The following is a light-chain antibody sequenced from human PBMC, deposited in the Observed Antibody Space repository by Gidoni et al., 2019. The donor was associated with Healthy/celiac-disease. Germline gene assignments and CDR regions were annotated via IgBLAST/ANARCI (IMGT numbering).Light chain of an antibody. J-gene: IGKJ1*01. CDR3: QQYNNWPPVT. CDR1: QSVSSN. CDR2: GAS. V-gene: IGKV3-15*01. Sequence: EIVMTQSTATLSVSPGERATLSCRASQSVSSNIAWYQQKPGQAPSLLIYGASTRATGIPARFSGSGSGTEFTLTISSLQSEDFAVYYCQQYNNWPPVTFGQGTKVEIK.